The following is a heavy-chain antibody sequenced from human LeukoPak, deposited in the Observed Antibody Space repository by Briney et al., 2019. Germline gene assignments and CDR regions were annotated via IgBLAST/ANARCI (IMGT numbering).Heavy chain of an antibody. CDR1: GFTFSSYS. D-gene: IGHD3-3*01. CDR3: AREDSTIFGDNNWFDP. J-gene: IGHJ5*02. CDR2: IWYDGSNK. Sequence: GGSLRLSCAASGFTFSSYSMNWVRQAPGKGLEWVAVIWYDGSNKYYADSVKGRFTISRDNSKNTLYLQMNSLRAEDTAVYYCAREDSTIFGDNNWFDPWGQGTLVTVSS. V-gene: IGHV3-33*08.